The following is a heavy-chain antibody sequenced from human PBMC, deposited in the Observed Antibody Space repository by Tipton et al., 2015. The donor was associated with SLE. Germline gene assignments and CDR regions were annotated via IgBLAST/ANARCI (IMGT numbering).Heavy chain of an antibody. D-gene: IGHD4-11*01. CDR1: GASISSHY. Sequence: TLSLTCTVSGASISSHYWNWIRQTPGKGLEWIGYIYYSRHSNYNPSLESRVTMSIDTPKNQLSLKLTSVTAADTAVYYCAREFLNPVTTVHYYFDLWGRGTLVTVSS. J-gene: IGHJ2*01. CDR2: IYYSRHS. CDR3: AREFLNPVTTVHYYFDL. V-gene: IGHV4-59*11.